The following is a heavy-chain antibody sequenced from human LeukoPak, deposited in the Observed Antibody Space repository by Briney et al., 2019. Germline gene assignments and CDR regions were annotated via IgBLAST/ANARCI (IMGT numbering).Heavy chain of an antibody. D-gene: IGHD1-1*01. CDR2: LIPMFRTP. J-gene: IGHJ4*02. CDR3: ARDSTGTTWQLDY. V-gene: IGHV1-69*05. CDR1: GGALSCYA. Sequence: ASVKVSCKAAGGALSCYAFSWVRQAPGQGLEWMGGLIPMFRTPNYAQKFLGRVTITTDESTSTAYMELTSLGADDTAVYYCARDSTGTTWQLDYWGQGTLVTVSS.